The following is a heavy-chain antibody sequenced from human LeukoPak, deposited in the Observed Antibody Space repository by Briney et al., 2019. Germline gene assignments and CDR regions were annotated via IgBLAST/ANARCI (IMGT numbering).Heavy chain of an antibody. CDR3: ARQSRDGSKTRGYYFDS. D-gene: IGHD3-10*01. J-gene: IGHJ4*02. V-gene: IGHV5-51*01. CDR1: GYIFTNYW. Sequence: HGESLQISCQVSGYIFTNYWIGWVRQMPGKGLESMGIIYPADSDTTYSPSFEGQVTISADKSIDTVYLQWSSLKASDTATYYCARQSRDGSKTRGYYFDSWGQGTLVTVSS. CDR2: IYPADSDT.